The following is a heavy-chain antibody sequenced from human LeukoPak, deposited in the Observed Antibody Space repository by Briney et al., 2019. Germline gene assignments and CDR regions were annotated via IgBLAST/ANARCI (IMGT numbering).Heavy chain of an antibody. V-gene: IGHV1-2*02. CDR1: GYTFNGYY. J-gene: IGHJ4*02. CDR3: AIIGGVAAAGIDY. CDR2: INPNSGGT. D-gene: IGHD6-13*01. Sequence: ASVKVSCKASGYTFNGYYKHWVRQAPGQGLEWMGWINPNSGGTNYQGRVTMTRDTSISTAYMELSRLRSEDTAVYYCAIIGGVAAAGIDYWGQGTLVTVSS.